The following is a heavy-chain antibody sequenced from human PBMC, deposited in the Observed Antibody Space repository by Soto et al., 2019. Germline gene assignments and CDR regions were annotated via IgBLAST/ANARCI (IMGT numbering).Heavy chain of an antibody. D-gene: IGHD2-21*01. CDR2: INHSGST. V-gene: IGHV4-34*01. CDR1: GGSFSGYY. CDR3: ASPNPQRGSGFLFDY. Sequence: SETLSLTCAVYGGSFSGYYWSWIRQPPGKGLEWIGEINHSGSTNYNPSLKSRVTISVDTSKNQFSLKLSSVTAADTAVYYCASPNPQRGSGFLFDYWGQGTLVT. J-gene: IGHJ4*02.